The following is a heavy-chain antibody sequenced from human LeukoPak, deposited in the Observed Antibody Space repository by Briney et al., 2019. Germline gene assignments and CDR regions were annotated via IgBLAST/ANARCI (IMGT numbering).Heavy chain of an antibody. V-gene: IGHV4-34*01. CDR3: ARGPMNTVTTSLDFDY. J-gene: IGHJ4*02. D-gene: IGHD4-17*01. CDR2: INHSGST. Sequence: PSETLSLTCAVYGGSFSGYYWSWIRQPPGKGLDWIGEINHSGSTNYNPSLKSRVTISVDTSKNQFSLKLSSVTAADTAVYYCARGPMNTVTTSLDFDYWGQGTLVTVSS. CDR1: GGSFSGYY.